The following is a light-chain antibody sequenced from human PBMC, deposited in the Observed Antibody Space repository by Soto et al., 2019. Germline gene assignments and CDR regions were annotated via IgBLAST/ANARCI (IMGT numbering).Light chain of an antibody. CDR2: DDN. Sequence: QSVLTQPPSVSAAPGQKVTISCSGSSSNIGGNSVSWYQQLPGTAPKLLIYDDNKRPSGIPDRFSGSKSGTSATLGITGFQTGDEADYYCGSWDSSLSAYVFGTGNKLT. CDR1: SSNIGGNS. V-gene: IGLV1-51*01. J-gene: IGLJ1*01. CDR3: GSWDSSLSAYV.